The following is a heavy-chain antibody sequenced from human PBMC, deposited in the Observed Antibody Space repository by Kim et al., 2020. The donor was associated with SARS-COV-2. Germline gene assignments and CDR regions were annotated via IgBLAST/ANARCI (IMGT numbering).Heavy chain of an antibody. V-gene: IGHV3-23*01. CDR1: GFTVSSYA. CDR3: AKTSQLLFSY. D-gene: IGHD2-21*02. Sequence: GGSLRLSCAASGFTVSSYAMSWVRQAPGKGLEWVSAISGSGGSTYYADSVKDRFTIARDNSKNTLYLLMNSLTAEYTAVYYCAKTSQLLFSYWSQGTLVT. J-gene: IGHJ4*02. CDR2: ISGSGGST.